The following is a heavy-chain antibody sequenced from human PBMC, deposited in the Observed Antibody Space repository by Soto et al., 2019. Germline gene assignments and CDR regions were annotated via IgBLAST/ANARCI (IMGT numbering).Heavy chain of an antibody. Sequence: GASVKVSCKVSGYTLTELSMHWVRQAPGKGLEWMGGFDPEDGETIYAQKFQGRVTMTEDTSTDTAYMELSSLRSEDTAVYYCATLVTFGVVTINWFDPWGQGTLVTVSS. CDR2: FDPEDGET. CDR3: ATLVTFGVVTINWFDP. V-gene: IGHV1-24*01. D-gene: IGHD3-3*01. CDR1: GYTLTELS. J-gene: IGHJ5*02.